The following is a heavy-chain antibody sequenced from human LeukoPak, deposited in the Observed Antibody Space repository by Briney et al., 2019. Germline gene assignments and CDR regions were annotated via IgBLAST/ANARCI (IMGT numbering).Heavy chain of an antibody. Sequence: GGSLRLSCAASGFTFSRDWMHWVRQAPGKGLVWVSRIKTDGSTAVYADSVKGRFTISRDNAKNTLYLEMNSLRAEDTAVYFCAREMYSSNSLYWYYGMTSGAKGPRSPSP. V-gene: IGHV3-74*01. J-gene: IGHJ6*02. CDR1: GFTFSRDW. CDR3: AREMYSSNSLYWYYGMTS. D-gene: IGHD6-19*01. CDR2: IKTDGSTA.